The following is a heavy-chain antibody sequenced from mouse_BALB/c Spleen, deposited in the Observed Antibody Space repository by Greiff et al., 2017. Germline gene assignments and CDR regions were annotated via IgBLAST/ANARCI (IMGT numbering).Heavy chain of an antibody. CDR1: GFTFSSYA. Sequence: EVQRVESGGGLVKPGGSLKLSCAASGFTFSSYAMSWVRQTPEKRLEWVASISSGGSTYYPDSVKGRFTISRDNARNILYLQMSSLRSEDTAMYYCARDDYFAYWGQGTLVTVSA. D-gene: IGHD2-4*01. V-gene: IGHV5-6-5*01. CDR2: ISSGGST. CDR3: ARDDYFAY. J-gene: IGHJ3*01.